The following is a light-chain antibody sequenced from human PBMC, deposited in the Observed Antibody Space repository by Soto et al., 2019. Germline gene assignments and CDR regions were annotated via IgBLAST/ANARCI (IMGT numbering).Light chain of an antibody. CDR1: RIDVGGYNY. Sequence: AISFTGTRIDVGGYNYVSWYQQHPGKAPKLMIYEVNKRPSGVPDRFSGSKSGNTASLTISGLQAEDEADYYCTSYTTTTLEVFGTGTKV. V-gene: IGLV2-14*01. CDR2: EVN. J-gene: IGLJ1*01. CDR3: TSYTTTTLEV.